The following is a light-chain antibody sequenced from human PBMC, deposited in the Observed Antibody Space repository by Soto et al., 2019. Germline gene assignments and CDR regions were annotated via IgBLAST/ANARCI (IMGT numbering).Light chain of an antibody. Sequence: DVVMTQTPLSLSVAPGQPASISCKSSQSLLHITGETFLFWYLQKPCQSPQLLIYEVSTRVSGVPDRFSGSGSGTDFTLEISRVETDDVGIYYGMQSTQLPPTFGQGTLL. CDR1: QSLLHITGETF. CDR3: MQSTQLPPT. V-gene: IGKV2D-29*02. CDR2: EVS. J-gene: IGKJ5*01.